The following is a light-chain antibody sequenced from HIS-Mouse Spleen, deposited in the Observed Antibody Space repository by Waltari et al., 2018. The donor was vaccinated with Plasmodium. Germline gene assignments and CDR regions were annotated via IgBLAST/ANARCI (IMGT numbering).Light chain of an antibody. J-gene: IGLJ3*02. CDR1: ALPKKY. Sequence: SYELTQPPSVSVSPGQTARITCSGDALPKKYAYWYQQKSGQAPVLVIYEDSKRPSGIPERFSCSSSGTMATLTISGAQVEDEADYYGYSTDSSGNHRVFGGGTKLTVL. CDR3: YSTDSSGNHRV. V-gene: IGLV3-10*01. CDR2: EDS.